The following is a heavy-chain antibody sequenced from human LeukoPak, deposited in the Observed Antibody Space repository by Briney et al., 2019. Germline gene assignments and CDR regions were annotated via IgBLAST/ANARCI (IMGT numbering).Heavy chain of an antibody. D-gene: IGHD1-26*01. CDR1: GGSFSDYY. CDR3: ARLGSYHDF. J-gene: IGHJ4*02. Sequence: PAETLSLTCTVSGGSFSDYYWTWLRQPPGKGLEWIGYSGSTNYNPSLKSRVTISIDMSKRHFSLTLSSVTAADTAVYFCARLGSYHDFWGPGALVTVSS. CDR2: SGST. V-gene: IGHV4-59*08.